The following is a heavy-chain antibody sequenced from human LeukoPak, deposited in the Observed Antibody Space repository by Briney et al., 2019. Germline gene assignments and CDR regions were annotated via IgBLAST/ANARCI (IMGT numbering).Heavy chain of an antibody. CDR3: ARRKINYYYGSGSYSGPVDY. Sequence: SETLSLTCSVSGDSITTSEYYWGWIRQSPGKGLEWIGTIFYTGSTYYNPSLKSRVTISLDTSKNQFSLKLSSVTAADTAVYYCARRKINYYYGSGSYSGPVDYWGQGTLVTVSS. CDR2: IFYTGST. CDR1: GDSITTSEYY. J-gene: IGHJ4*02. D-gene: IGHD3-10*01. V-gene: IGHV4-39*07.